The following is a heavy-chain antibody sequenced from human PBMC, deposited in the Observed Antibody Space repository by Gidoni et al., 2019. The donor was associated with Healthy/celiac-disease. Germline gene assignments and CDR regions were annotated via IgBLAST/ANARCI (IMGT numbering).Heavy chain of an antibody. J-gene: IGHJ4*02. D-gene: IGHD3-16*02. V-gene: IGHV3-48*03. CDR3: ARVNYDYVWGSYRPPTY. CDR2: ISSSGSTI. CDR1: GFTFSSYE. Sequence: EVQLVESGGGLVQPGGSLRLSCAASGFTFSSYEMNWVRQAPGKGLEWVSYISSSGSTIYYADSVKGRFTISRDNAKNSLYLQMNSLRAEDTAVYYCARVNYDYVWGSYRPPTYWGQGTLVTVSS.